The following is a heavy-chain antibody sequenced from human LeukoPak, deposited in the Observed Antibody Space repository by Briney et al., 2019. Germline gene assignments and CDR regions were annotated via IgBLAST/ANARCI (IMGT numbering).Heavy chain of an antibody. D-gene: IGHD3-10*01. V-gene: IGHV1-24*01. Sequence: VASVTVSFKVSEYTLTELSMHWVRQAPGKGLEWMGGFDPEDGETIYAQKFQGRVTMTEDTSTDTAYMELSSLRSEDTAVYYCATESRRMVRGSHFDYWGQGTLVTVSS. CDR3: ATESRRMVRGSHFDY. CDR1: EYTLTELS. CDR2: FDPEDGET. J-gene: IGHJ4*02.